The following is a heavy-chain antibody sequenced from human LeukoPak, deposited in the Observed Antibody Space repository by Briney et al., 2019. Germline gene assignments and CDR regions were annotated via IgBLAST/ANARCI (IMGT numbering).Heavy chain of an antibody. Sequence: GGSLRLSCATSGFTFSSSGMHWVRQAPGKGLEWVAFIQYDGNNEYYADSVKGRFTISRDNSKNTLYLQMNSLRAEDTAVYYCVRSWSYVEYFQHWGQGTLVTVSS. CDR1: GFTFSSSG. CDR3: VRSWSYVEYFQH. CDR2: IQYDGNNE. J-gene: IGHJ1*01. D-gene: IGHD6-13*01. V-gene: IGHV3-30*02.